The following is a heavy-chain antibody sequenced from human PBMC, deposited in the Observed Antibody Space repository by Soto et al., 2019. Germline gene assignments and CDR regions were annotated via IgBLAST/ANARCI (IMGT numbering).Heavy chain of an antibody. CDR1: GFTFSSYW. CDR3: ASGLYGAYGQDF. D-gene: IGHD4-17*01. J-gene: IGHJ4*02. CDR2: IKGDEITT. Sequence: GGPLRLSCAASGFTFSSYWIHWVRQAPGKGQVWVSRIKGDEITTNYADSVKGRFTISRDNAKNTVFLQMHSLRAEDTALYYCASGLYGAYGQDFWGQGILVTVSS. V-gene: IGHV3-74*01.